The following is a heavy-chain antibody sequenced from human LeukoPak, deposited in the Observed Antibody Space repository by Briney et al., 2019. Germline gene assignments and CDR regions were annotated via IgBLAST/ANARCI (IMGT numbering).Heavy chain of an antibody. CDR1: GGSMSDYY. J-gene: IGHJ3*02. CDR3: ARDYTMTHASDI. CDR2: IYYTGTT. Sequence: SETLSLTCTVSGGSMSDYYWSWIRQPPGKGLEWIGYIYYTGTTNYNPSLKGRVIISIDTSKNQFSLKLSSVTAADTALYYCARDYTMTHASDIWGQGTLVTVSS. V-gene: IGHV4-59*01. D-gene: IGHD3-22*01.